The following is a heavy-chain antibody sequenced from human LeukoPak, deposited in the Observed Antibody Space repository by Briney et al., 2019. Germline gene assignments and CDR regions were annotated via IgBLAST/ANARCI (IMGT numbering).Heavy chain of an antibody. CDR2: ISYSGTN. V-gene: IGHV4-39*01. CDR1: GGSVSSSSYY. J-gene: IGHJ5*02. CDR3: ASLGTLRS. D-gene: IGHD7-27*01. Sequence: SSETLSLTCTVSGGSVSSSSYYWGLIRQPPGKGLEWIGSISYSGTNYNNPSLKSRVSISIDTSKNQFSVQLTSVTAADTAMYYCASLGTLRSWGQGTLVTVSS.